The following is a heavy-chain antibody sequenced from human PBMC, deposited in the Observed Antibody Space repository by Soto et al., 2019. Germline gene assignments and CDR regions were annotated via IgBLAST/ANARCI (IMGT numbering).Heavy chain of an antibody. Sequence: GGSLRLSCAASGFTFSSYSMNWVRQAPGKGLEWVSYISSSSSTIYYADSVKGRFTISRDNAKNSLYLQMNSLRDEDAAVYYCARDPGCGGDCYDAFDIWGRGTMVTVSS. CDR2: ISSSSSTI. CDR3: ARDPGCGGDCYDAFDI. D-gene: IGHD2-21*02. V-gene: IGHV3-48*02. CDR1: GFTFSSYS. J-gene: IGHJ3*02.